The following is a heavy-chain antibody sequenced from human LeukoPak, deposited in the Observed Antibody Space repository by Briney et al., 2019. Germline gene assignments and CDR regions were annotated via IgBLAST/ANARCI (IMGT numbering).Heavy chain of an antibody. CDR2: IYYSGST. V-gene: IGHV4-39*01. CDR3: ARYRPGRPMYYFDY. J-gene: IGHJ4*02. CDR1: GGSISSSSYY. Sequence: SETLSLTCTVSGGSISSSSYYWGWIRQPPGKGLEWIGSIYYSGSTYYNPSLKSRVTISVDTSKNQFSPKLSSVTAADTAVYYCARYRPGRPMYYFDYWGQGTLVTVSS.